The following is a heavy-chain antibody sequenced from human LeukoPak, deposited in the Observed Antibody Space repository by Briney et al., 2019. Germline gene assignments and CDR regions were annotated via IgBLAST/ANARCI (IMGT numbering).Heavy chain of an antibody. D-gene: IGHD3-10*01. J-gene: IGHJ6*02. CDR3: ARESITMVREYYYGMDV. V-gene: IGHV1-18*01. CDR1: GYTFTSYG. CDR2: ISAYNGNT. Sequence: ASVKVSCKASGYTFTSYGICWVRQAPGQGLEWMGWISAYNGNTNYAQKLQGRVTMTTDTSTSTAYMELRSLRSEDTAVYYCARESITMVREYYYGMDVWGQGTTVTVSS.